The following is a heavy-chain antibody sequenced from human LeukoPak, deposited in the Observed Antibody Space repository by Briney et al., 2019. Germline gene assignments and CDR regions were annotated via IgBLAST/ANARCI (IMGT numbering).Heavy chain of an antibody. CDR3: AKVDPCSSTSCYIF. Sequence: GGSLRLSCAASGFTFSSYAMSWVRQAPGNGLEWVSAISGSGGSTYYADSVKGRFTISRDNSKNTLYLQMNSLRAEDTAVYYCAKVDPCSSTSCYIFWGQGTLVTVSS. CDR2: ISGSGGST. J-gene: IGHJ4*02. D-gene: IGHD2-2*02. V-gene: IGHV3-23*01. CDR1: GFTFSSYA.